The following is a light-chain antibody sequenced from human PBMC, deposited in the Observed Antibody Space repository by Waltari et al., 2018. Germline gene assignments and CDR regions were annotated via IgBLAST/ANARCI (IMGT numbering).Light chain of an antibody. CDR3: QVWDGNTDQYV. CDR2: DDI. CDR1: NLGGKS. J-gene: IGLJ1*01. Sequence: SYVVTQPPSVSVAPGKTASITCGGNNLGGKSVHWYQQRPGQAPVLVIYDDISRPSGIPERFSGSNSGDTATLTITGVEAGDEADYSCQVWDGNTDQYVFGTGTKVTVL. V-gene: IGLV3-21*04.